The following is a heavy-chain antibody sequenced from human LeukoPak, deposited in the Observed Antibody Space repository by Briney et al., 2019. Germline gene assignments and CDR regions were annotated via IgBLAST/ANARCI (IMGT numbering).Heavy chain of an antibody. Sequence: SETLSLTCTVSGGSISSYYWSWIRQPAGKGLEWIGRVYTSGSTNYNPSLKSRVTMSVDTSKNQFSLKLSSVTAADTAVYYCARRAMTTVVTPSGLAWYFDLWGRGTLVTVSS. CDR1: GGSISSYY. D-gene: IGHD4-23*01. CDR3: ARRAMTTVVTPSGLAWYFDL. V-gene: IGHV4-4*07. CDR2: VYTSGST. J-gene: IGHJ2*01.